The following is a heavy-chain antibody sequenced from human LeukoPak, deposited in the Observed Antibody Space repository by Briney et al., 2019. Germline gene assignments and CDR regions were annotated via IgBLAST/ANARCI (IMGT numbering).Heavy chain of an antibody. V-gene: IGHV3-66*01. CDR1: GLTVSNIY. Sequence: GGSLRLSCAASGLTVSNIYISWVRQAPGKGLEWVSLTYSGGSSYYADSVEGRFTISRDTPKNTLYLQMNSLRAEDTAVYYCARTTHAFDIWGQGTLVTVSS. CDR2: TYSGGSS. D-gene: IGHD1-1*01. CDR3: ARTTHAFDI. J-gene: IGHJ3*02.